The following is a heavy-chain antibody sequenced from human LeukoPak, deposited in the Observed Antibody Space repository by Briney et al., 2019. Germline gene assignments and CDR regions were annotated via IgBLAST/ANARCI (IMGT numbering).Heavy chain of an antibody. CDR3: ARARYFDL. Sequence: GGSLRLSCAASGFAVSSNYMNWVRQAPGKGLEWVSVIYSGGNTYYADSVKGRFTISRDNSKNTLYLQMNSLRAEDTAVYYCARARYFDLWGRGTLVTVSS. V-gene: IGHV3-53*01. J-gene: IGHJ2*01. CDR1: GFAVSSNY. CDR2: IYSGGNT.